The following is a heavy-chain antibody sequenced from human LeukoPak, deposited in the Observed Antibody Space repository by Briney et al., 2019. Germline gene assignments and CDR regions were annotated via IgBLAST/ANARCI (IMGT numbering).Heavy chain of an antibody. CDR1: GFTFSDYY. V-gene: IGHV3-23*01. D-gene: IGHD3-10*01. Sequence: GGSLRLSCAASGFTFSDYYMSWIRQAPGKGLEWVSAISGSGGSTYYADSVKGRFTISRDTSKNTLYLQMNSLRAEDTAVYYCAKDWPYGSGSYDYWGQGTLVTVSS. CDR2: ISGSGGST. J-gene: IGHJ4*02. CDR3: AKDWPYGSGSYDY.